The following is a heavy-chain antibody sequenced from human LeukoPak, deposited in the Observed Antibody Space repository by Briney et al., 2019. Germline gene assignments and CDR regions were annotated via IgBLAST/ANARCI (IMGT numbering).Heavy chain of an antibody. CDR2: INRSGST. D-gene: IGHD2-2*02. V-gene: IGHV4-34*01. J-gene: IGHJ4*02. CDR3: ARVVVVPAAIGAYEGGYFDY. Sequence: SETLSLTCAVYGGSFSGYYWSWIRQPPGKGLEWIGEINRSGSTNYNPSLKSRVTISVDTSKNQFSLKLSSVTAADTAVYYCARVVVVPAAIGAYEGGYFDYWGQGTLVTVSS. CDR1: GGSFSGYY.